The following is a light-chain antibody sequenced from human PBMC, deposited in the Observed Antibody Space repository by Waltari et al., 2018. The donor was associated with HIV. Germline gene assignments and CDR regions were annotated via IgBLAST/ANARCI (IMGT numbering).Light chain of an antibody. J-gene: IGKJ4*01. V-gene: IGKV1-39*01. CDR2: AAS. Sequence: SLSASPGDTITITCRTSQDIKTELNWYQQKPGTAPKLLVYAASGFQSGVPARISGSGSGTDFTLTINTLQPDDSATYFCQQSHSVPFTFGAGTKVDVK. CDR1: QDIKTE. CDR3: QQSHSVPFT.